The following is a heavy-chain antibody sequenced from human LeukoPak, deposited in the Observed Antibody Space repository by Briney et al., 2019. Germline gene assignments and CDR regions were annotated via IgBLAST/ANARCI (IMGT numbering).Heavy chain of an antibody. CDR1: GFTFDDYG. J-gene: IGHJ6*04. D-gene: IGHD3-10*02. CDR3: AELGITMIGGV. CDR2: INWNGGRR. Sequence: GGSLRLSCAASGFTFDDYGMSWVRHAPGKGLEWVSGINWNGGRRKYADSVKGRFTISRDNAKNSLYLQMNSLRAEDTAVYYCAELGITMIGGVWGKGTTVTISS. V-gene: IGHV3-20*04.